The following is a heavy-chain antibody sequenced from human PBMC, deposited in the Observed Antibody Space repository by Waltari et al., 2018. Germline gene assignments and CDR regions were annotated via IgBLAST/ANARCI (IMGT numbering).Heavy chain of an antibody. D-gene: IGHD4-17*01. CDR2: IDHSGVT. CDR1: GGSFSGYY. CDR3: ALSRYGLASPKFDP. Sequence: QVQVQQWGAGLVKPSETLSLTCAVYGGSFSGYYWSCLRQPPGKALEWIGEIDHSGVTSYNPSPTTHATRAVDTPRNQLSLKLTSVTAADTAIYYCALSRYGLASPKFDPWGQGTLVTVSS. J-gene: IGHJ5*02. V-gene: IGHV4-34*02.